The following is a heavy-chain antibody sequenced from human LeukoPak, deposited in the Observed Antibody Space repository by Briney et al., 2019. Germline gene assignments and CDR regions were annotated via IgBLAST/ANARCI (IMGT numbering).Heavy chain of an antibody. CDR2: ISSSSSYI. Sequence: GGSLRLSCAASGFTFSSYSMNWVRQAPGKGLEWVSSISSSSSYIYYADSVKGRFTISRDNAKNSLYLQMNSLKTEDTAVYYCTSRPLLSYYGSGRTRSDYWGQGTLVTVSS. J-gene: IGHJ4*02. D-gene: IGHD3-10*01. CDR1: GFTFSSYS. V-gene: IGHV3-21*04. CDR3: TSRPLLSYYGSGRTRSDY.